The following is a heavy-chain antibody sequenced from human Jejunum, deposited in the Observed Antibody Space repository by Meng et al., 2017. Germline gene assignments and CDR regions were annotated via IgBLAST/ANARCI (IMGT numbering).Heavy chain of an antibody. J-gene: IGHJ4*02. D-gene: IGHD2-21*02. CDR3: ARGVTEGVDY. Sequence: QVQLVQSGAEVKEPGASVKVSCKASGYTFTSLDINWVRQATGQGPEWMGWMSPNSGNTGYAQKFQGRVTMTRDTSINTAYMELSSLTSEDTAVYYCARGVTEGVDYWGQGTLVTVSS. CDR2: MSPNSGNT. V-gene: IGHV1-8*01. CDR1: GYTFTSLD.